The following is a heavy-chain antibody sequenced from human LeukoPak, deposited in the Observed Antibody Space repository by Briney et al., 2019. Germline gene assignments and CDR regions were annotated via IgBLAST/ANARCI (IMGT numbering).Heavy chain of an antibody. CDR2: ISGNGGDT. D-gene: IGHD3-3*01. CDR3: AKGAYHDD. CDR1: GFTFSSYA. J-gene: IGHJ4*02. Sequence: QPGGSLRLSCAASGFTFSSYAMSWVRQAPGKGLEWVSTISGNGGDTYYADSVKGRFTISRDNSKNTLYLQMNSLRADDTAIYYCAKGAYHDDWGQGTLVTVSS. V-gene: IGHV3-23*01.